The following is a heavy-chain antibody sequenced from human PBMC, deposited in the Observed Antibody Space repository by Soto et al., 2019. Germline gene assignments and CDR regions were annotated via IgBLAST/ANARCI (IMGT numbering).Heavy chain of an antibody. Sequence: QVQLVQSGPEVRKPGASVKVSCKASGYTFTNYGINWVRQAPGQGLEWMGWVSAYNGERSYAQNVQDRITMTTDTSTSTAYMELRSLRSDDTAVYYCARGSNTPASGDYWVQGTLVTVSS. J-gene: IGHJ4*02. D-gene: IGHD2-2*01. CDR1: GYTFTNYG. CDR2: VSAYNGER. V-gene: IGHV1-18*01. CDR3: ARGSNTPASGDY.